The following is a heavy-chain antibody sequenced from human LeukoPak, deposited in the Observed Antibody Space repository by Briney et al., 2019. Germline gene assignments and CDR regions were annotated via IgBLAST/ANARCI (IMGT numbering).Heavy chain of an antibody. CDR1: GFTFSSYS. J-gene: IGHJ4*02. D-gene: IGHD3-22*01. CDR2: ISSSSSYI. CDR3: ATNYYDSSGYVDY. Sequence: GGSLRLSCAASGFTFSSYSMNWVRQAPGKGLEWVSSISSSSSYIYYADSVKGRFTISRDNAKNSLYLQMNSLRAEDTAVYYCATNYYDSSGYVDYWGQGTRVTVSS. V-gene: IGHV3-21*01.